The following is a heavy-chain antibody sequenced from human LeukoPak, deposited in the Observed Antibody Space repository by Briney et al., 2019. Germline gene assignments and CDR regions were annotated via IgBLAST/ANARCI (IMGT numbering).Heavy chain of an antibody. V-gene: IGHV4-4*09. CDR2: IYTSGST. D-gene: IGHD3-3*01. CDR1: GGSISSYY. J-gene: IGHJ5*02. Sequence: SETLSLTCTVSGGSISSYYWSWIRQPPGKGLEWIGYIYTSGSTNYNPSLKSRVTISVDTSKNRFSLKLSSVTAADTAVYYCARLNYDFWSVNWFDPWGQGTLVTVSS. CDR3: ARLNYDFWSVNWFDP.